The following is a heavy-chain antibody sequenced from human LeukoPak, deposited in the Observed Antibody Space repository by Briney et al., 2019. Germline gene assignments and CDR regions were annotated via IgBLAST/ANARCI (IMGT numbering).Heavy chain of an antibody. J-gene: IGHJ3*02. V-gene: IGHV3-7*03. CDR3: ARDWVAGVPFDASDI. D-gene: IGHD3-10*01. CDR1: AFTLSSYW. CDR2: IKEDGSEK. Sequence: PGGSLRFSCAAYAFTLSSYWLSWVRQAPGKGLEWVANIKEDGSEKNYVDSVKGRFTISRDNAKNSLYLHMNSLTAEDTAMYYCARDWVAGVPFDASDIWGQGTMVSVSS.